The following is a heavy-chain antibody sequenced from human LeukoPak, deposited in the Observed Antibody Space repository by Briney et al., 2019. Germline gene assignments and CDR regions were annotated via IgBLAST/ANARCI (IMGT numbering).Heavy chain of an antibody. J-gene: IGHJ5*02. CDR3: ARRLTQYDCFDP. D-gene: IGHD2-2*01. V-gene: IGHV6-1*01. CDR2: TYYRSTWYN. CDR1: GDSVSSNSVT. Sequence: SQTLSLTCAISGDSVSSNSVTWNWIRRSPSRGLEWLGRTYYRSTWYNDYAVPVRGRITVNPDTSKNQFSLHLNSVTPEDTAVYYCARRLTQYDCFDPWGQGILVTVSS.